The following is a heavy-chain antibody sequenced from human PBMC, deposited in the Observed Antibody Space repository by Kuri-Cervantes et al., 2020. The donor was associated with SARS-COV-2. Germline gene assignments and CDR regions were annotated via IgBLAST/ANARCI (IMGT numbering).Heavy chain of an antibody. Sequence: GGSLRLSCAAPGFTFSSYAMSWVRQAPGKGLEWVSAISGSGGSTYYADSVKGRFTISRDNSKNTLYLQMNSLRAEDTAVYYCAKAGKKEGYCSSTSCYLDSDYWGQGTLVTVSS. CDR3: AKAGKKEGYCSSTSCYLDSDY. CDR1: GFTFSSYA. J-gene: IGHJ4*02. V-gene: IGHV3-23*01. D-gene: IGHD2-2*01. CDR2: ISGSGGST.